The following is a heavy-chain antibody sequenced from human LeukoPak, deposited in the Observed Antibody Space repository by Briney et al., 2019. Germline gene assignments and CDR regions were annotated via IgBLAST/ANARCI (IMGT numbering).Heavy chain of an antibody. V-gene: IGHV1-18*01. Sequence: ASVKVSCKASGYTFTSYGISWVRQAPGQGLEWMGWISAYNGNTNYAQKLQGRVTMTTDTSTSIAYMELSSLRSEDTAVYYCARDRRVGFGELPTDYWGQGTLVTVSS. D-gene: IGHD3-10*01. CDR3: ARDRRVGFGELPTDY. J-gene: IGHJ4*02. CDR2: ISAYNGNT. CDR1: GYTFTSYG.